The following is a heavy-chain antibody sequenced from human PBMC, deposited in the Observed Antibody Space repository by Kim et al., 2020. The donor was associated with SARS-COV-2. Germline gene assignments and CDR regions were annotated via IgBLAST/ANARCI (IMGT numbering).Heavy chain of an antibody. J-gene: IGHJ4*02. CDR3: AKSPYGSGSYYKKGFDY. CDR1: GFTFSSYA. CDR2: ISGSGGST. Sequence: GGSLRLSCAASGFTFSSYAMSWVRQAPGKGLEWVSAISGSGGSTYYADSVKGRFTISRDNSKNTLYLQMNSLRAEDTAVYYCAKSPYGSGSYYKKGFDYWGQGTLVTVSS. D-gene: IGHD3-10*01. V-gene: IGHV3-23*01.